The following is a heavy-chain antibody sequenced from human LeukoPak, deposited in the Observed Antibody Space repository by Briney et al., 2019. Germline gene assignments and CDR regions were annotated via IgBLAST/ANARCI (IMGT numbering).Heavy chain of an antibody. CDR1: GGSVSSYY. V-gene: IGHV4-59*08. CDR3: ARRDGDYQSEYFQH. D-gene: IGHD4-17*01. J-gene: IGHJ1*01. CDR2: IHYSGST. Sequence: SETLSLTCTVSGGSVSSYYWNWIRQPPGKGLEWIGYIHYSGSTNYNPSLKSRVTISVDTSKNQFSLKLNSVTAADTAVYYCARRDGDYQSEYFQHWGQGTLVTVSS.